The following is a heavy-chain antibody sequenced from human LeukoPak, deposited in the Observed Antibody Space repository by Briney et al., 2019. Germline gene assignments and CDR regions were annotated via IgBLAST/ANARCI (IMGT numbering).Heavy chain of an antibody. J-gene: IGHJ4*02. CDR2: ISGSGGST. D-gene: IGHD6-13*01. Sequence: PGGSLRLSCAASGFTFSSYAMSWVRQAPGKGLDWVSAISGSGGSTYYADSVKGRFTISRDNSKNTLYLQMNSLRAEDTAVYYCAKPTGIAAAGADDYWGQGTLVTVSS. CDR3: AKPTGIAAAGADDY. CDR1: GFTFSSYA. V-gene: IGHV3-23*01.